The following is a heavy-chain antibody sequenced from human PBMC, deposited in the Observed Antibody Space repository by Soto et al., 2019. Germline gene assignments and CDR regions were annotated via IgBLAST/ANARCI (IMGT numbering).Heavy chain of an antibody. CDR2: VYYSGST. D-gene: IGHD3-16*01. Sequence: ETLSLTCDVSGGSFSDNYWTWIRQVPGKGLEWIGYVYYSGSTNYNPSLKSRVTISVDASKQQFSLKLTSVTAADTALYYCAAGTLGAVWTPLDDWGQGILVTVSS. J-gene: IGHJ4*02. CDR1: GGSFSDNY. CDR3: AAGTLGAVWTPLDD. V-gene: IGHV4-59*12.